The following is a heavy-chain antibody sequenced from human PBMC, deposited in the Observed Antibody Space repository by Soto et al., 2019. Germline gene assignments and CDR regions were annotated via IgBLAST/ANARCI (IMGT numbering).Heavy chain of an antibody. CDR1: GGSISSYY. Sequence: QVQLQESGPGLVKPSETLSLTCTVSGGSISSYYWSWIRQPPGKGLEWIGYIYYSGGTNYNPSLKSRVTISVDSSKNHFSLKLSSATAADTAVYYCARRYGGNLDYWGQGTLVTVSS. CDR2: IYYSGGT. J-gene: IGHJ4*02. D-gene: IGHD1-26*01. CDR3: ARRYGGNLDY. V-gene: IGHV4-59*08.